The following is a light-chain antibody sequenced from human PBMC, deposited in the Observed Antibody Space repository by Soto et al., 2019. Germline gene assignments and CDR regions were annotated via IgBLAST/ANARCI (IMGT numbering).Light chain of an antibody. V-gene: IGLV2-8*01. CDR3: SSYAGSNFWV. CDR1: SSDVGGYDY. CDR2: EVS. Sequence: QSALTQPPSASGSPGQSVTISWTGTSSDVGGYDYVSWYQQHPGKAPKVIIYEVSKRPSGVPDRFSGSKSGNTASLTVSGLQAEDEADYYCSSYAGSNFWVFGGGTKVTVL. J-gene: IGLJ3*02.